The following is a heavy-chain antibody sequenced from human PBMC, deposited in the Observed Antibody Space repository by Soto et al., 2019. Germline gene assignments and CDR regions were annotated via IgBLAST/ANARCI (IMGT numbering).Heavy chain of an antibody. CDR3: ARAWNMVGTAAYCFDY. D-gene: IGHD2-21*02. J-gene: IGHJ4*02. Sequence: SETLSLTCAVYCGSFSGYYWSWIRQPPGKGLEWIGEINHSGSTNYNPSLKGRVTISVDTSKNQFSLELSSVTAADTAVYYCARAWNMVGTAAYCFDYWGQGTLVTVSS. CDR1: CGSFSGYY. CDR2: INHSGST. V-gene: IGHV4-34*01.